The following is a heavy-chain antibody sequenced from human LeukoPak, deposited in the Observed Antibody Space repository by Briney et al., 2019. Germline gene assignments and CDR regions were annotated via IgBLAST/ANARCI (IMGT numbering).Heavy chain of an antibody. V-gene: IGHV4-59*01. CDR3: ARGDYDILTGYYPPDY. J-gene: IGHJ4*02. CDR2: IYYSGST. CDR1: GGSISSYY. D-gene: IGHD3-9*01. Sequence: SETLSPTCTVSGGSISSYYWSWIRQPPGKGLEWIGYIYYSGSTNYNPSLKSRVTISVDTSKNQFSLKLSSVTAADTAVYYCARGDYDILTGYYPPDYWGQGTLVTVSS.